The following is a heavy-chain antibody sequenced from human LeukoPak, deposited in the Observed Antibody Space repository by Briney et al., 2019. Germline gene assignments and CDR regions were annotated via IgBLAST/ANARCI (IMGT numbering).Heavy chain of an antibody. CDR1: GYTFTSYD. V-gene: IGHV1-8*01. CDR2: MNPNSGNT. Sequence: GASVKVSCKASGYTFTSYDINWVRQATGQGLEWMGWMNPNSGNTGYAQKFQGRVTMTSNTSISTAYMELSSLRSEDTAVYYCARGHYDFWSGYPIPQYYYYGMDVWGQGTTVTVSS. J-gene: IGHJ6*02. D-gene: IGHD3-3*01. CDR3: ARGHYDFWSGYPIPQYYYYGMDV.